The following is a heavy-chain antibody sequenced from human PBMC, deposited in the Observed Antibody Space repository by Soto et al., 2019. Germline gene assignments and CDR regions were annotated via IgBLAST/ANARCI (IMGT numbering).Heavy chain of an antibody. CDR3: ARGRSVRERRYCSGGSCYLFDY. Sequence: SETLSLTCAVYGGSFSGYYWSWIRQPPGKGLEWIGEINHSGSTNYNPSLKSRVTISVDTSKNQFSLKLSSVTAADTAVYYCARGRSVRERRYCSGGSCYLFDYWGQGTLVTVSS. D-gene: IGHD2-15*01. CDR1: GGSFSGYY. CDR2: INHSGST. V-gene: IGHV4-34*01. J-gene: IGHJ4*02.